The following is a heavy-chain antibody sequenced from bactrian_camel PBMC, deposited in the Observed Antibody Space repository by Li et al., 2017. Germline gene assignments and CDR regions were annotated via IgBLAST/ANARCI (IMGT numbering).Heavy chain of an antibody. V-gene: IGHV3S1*01. CDR2: IITVGGGT. D-gene: IGHD2*01. J-gene: IGHJ4*01. CDR3: AARFSGDYYYASLQHSDYRY. Sequence: QVQLVESGGGSVQAGGSLRLSCAQSGFISSSYCMAWFRQAPGKEGEGVAQIITVGGGTYYADSVKGRFTISQDNAKKTLYLQMNSLKPEDTAMYYCAARFSGDYYYASLQHSDYRYWGQGTQVTVS. CDR1: GFISSSYC.